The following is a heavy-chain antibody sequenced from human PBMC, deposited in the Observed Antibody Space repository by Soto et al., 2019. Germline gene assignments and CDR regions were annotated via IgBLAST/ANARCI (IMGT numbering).Heavy chain of an antibody. D-gene: IGHD1-1*01. CDR1: GGSINSGGYY. J-gene: IGHJ4*02. V-gene: IGHV4-31*03. CDR3: ARAPGTIRLIFYFDY. Sequence: QVQLQESGPGLVKPSQTLSLTCTVSGGSINSGGYYWSWLRQHPGGGLEWIGYLYYSGGTSYYNPSLKSRITISIDTSHNHFALKLISVTAADTAVYYCARAPGTIRLIFYFDYWGRGTLVTVSS. CDR2: LYYSGGTS.